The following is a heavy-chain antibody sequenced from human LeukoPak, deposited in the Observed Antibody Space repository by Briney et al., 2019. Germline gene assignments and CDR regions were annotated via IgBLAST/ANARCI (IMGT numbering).Heavy chain of an antibody. CDR2: IYYSGST. J-gene: IGHJ6*03. D-gene: IGHD2-21*02. V-gene: IGHV4-59*01. Sequence: SETLSLTCTVSGGSISSYYWSWIRQPPGKGLEWIGYIYYSGSTNYNPSLKSRVTISVDTSKNQFSLKLSSVTAADTAVYYCARVKVTYYYYYMDVWGKGTTVTISS. CDR3: ARVKVTYYYYYMDV. CDR1: GGSISSYY.